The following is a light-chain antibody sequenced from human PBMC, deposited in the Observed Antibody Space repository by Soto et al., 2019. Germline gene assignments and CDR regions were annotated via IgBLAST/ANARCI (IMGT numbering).Light chain of an antibody. Sequence: DIVMTQSPATLSVSPGERATLSCRASQSVDSSLAWYQQKPGQAPRLLIYGASTRATGIPARFSGSGSGKEFTLTIISLQSEDFAVYYCQQYNDWPPLTFGGGTKVEIK. CDR2: GAS. V-gene: IGKV3D-15*01. J-gene: IGKJ4*01. CDR3: QQYNDWPPLT. CDR1: QSVDSS.